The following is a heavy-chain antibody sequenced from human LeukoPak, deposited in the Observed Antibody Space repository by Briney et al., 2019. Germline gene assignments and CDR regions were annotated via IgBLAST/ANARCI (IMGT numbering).Heavy chain of an antibody. D-gene: IGHD6-19*01. V-gene: IGHV3-9*01. CDR2: ISWDSGSI. Sequence: GRSLRLSCAASGFTFDDYAMHWVRQAPGKGLEWVSGISWDSGSIGYADSVKGRFTISRDNAKNSLYLQMNSLRAEDTALYYCAKVIAVAGGFDYWGQGTLVTVSS. CDR3: AKVIAVAGGFDY. CDR1: GFTFDDYA. J-gene: IGHJ4*02.